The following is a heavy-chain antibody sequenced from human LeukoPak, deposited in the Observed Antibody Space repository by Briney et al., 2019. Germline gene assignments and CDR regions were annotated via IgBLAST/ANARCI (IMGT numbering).Heavy chain of an antibody. CDR1: GFTFSSYN. D-gene: IGHD3-22*01. Sequence: PGGSLRLSCAASGFTFSSYNMNWVRQAPGKGLEWVSAISGSGGSTYYADSVKGRFTISRDNSKNTLYLQMNSLRAEGTAVYYCAKAVFVRRYYYDSSGYIEPYYFDYWGQGTLVTVPS. CDR3: AKAVFVRRYYYDSSGYIEPYYFDY. J-gene: IGHJ4*02. CDR2: ISGSGGST. V-gene: IGHV3-23*01.